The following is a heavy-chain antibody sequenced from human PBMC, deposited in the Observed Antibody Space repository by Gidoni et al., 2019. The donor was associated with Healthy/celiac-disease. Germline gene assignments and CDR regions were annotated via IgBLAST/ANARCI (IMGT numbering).Heavy chain of an antibody. CDR3: ARGMLNGGWFDP. Sequence: QVKLVESGGGWVKPGGSLRLACAASGFTFSDYYMRWIRQAPVKGRELVSYIRSIISYTNYADSVTGRFTISRDNAKNSLYLQMNSLRAEDTAVSYCARGMLNGGWFDPWGQGTLVTVSS. V-gene: IGHV3-11*05. J-gene: IGHJ5*02. D-gene: IGHD2-8*01. CDR2: IRSIISYT. CDR1: GFTFSDYY.